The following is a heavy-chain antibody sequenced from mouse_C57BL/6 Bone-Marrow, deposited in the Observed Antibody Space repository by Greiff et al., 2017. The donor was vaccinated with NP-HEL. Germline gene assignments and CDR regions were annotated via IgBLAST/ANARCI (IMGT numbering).Heavy chain of an antibody. CDR3: ARDDYDVAWFAY. V-gene: IGHV5-12*01. CDR2: ISNGGGST. J-gene: IGHJ3*01. D-gene: IGHD2-4*01. CDR1: GFTFSDYY. Sequence: EVKVEESGGGLVQPGGSLKLSCAASGFTFSDYYMYWVRQTPEKRLEWVAYISNGGGSTYYPDTVKGRFTISRDNAKNTLYLQMSRLKSEDTAMYYCARDDYDVAWFAYRGQGTLVTVSA.